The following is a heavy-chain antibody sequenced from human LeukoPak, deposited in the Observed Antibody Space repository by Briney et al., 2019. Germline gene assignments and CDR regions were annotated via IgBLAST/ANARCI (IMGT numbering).Heavy chain of an antibody. CDR2: ISGSGSTT. Sequence: GGSLRLSCAASGFTFSSYGMSWVRQAPGKGLEWVSAISGSGSTTYYADSVKGRFTVSRDNSKNTLYLHMNSPRAEDTAIYYCAKHATVTSIGRYFDSWGQGTLVTVSS. CDR1: GFTFSSYG. CDR3: AKHATVTSIGRYFDS. J-gene: IGHJ4*02. V-gene: IGHV3-23*01. D-gene: IGHD4-17*01.